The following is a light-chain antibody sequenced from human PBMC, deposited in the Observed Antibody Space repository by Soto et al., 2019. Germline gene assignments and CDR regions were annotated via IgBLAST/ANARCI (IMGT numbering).Light chain of an antibody. CDR2: EVT. CDR1: SSDVGGYNY. V-gene: IGLV2-8*01. Sequence: QSALTQPPSASGSPGQSVTISCTGTSSDVGGYNYVSWYQQYPGRAPKLMIYEVTKRPSGVPDRFSGSKSGNTASLTVSGLQAEDEDEYYCCSYAFSNNYYFVFGGGTKLTVL. J-gene: IGLJ3*02. CDR3: CSYAFSNNYYFV.